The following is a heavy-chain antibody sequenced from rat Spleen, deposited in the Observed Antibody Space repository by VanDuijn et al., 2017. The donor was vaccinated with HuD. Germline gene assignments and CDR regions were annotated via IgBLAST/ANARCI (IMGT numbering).Heavy chain of an antibody. J-gene: IGHJ1*01. Sequence: EVQLVESDGGLVQPGRSLKLSCAASGFTFSDYYMAWVRQAPAKGLEWIASIRAGADTTYYRDSVKGRFTISRDNVKNTLYLQMDSLRSEDTATYYCTRDMTYFGNNWYFDFWGPGTMVTVSS. CDR3: TRDMTYFGNNWYFDF. D-gene: IGHD1-9*01. CDR2: IRAGADTT. V-gene: IGHV5-27*01. CDR1: GFTFSDYY.